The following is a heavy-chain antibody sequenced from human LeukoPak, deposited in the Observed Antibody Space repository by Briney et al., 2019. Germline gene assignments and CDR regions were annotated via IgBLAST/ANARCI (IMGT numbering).Heavy chain of an antibody. D-gene: IGHD3-10*01. CDR3: ARVGGMVRGVILGSDY. Sequence: PSETLSLTCTVSGGSISSYYWSWLRQPAGKGLEWIGRIYTSGSTNYNPSLKSRVTMSVDTSKNQFSLKLSSVTAADTAVYYCARVGGMVRGVILGSDYWGQGTLVTVSS. V-gene: IGHV4-4*07. CDR1: GGSISSYY. J-gene: IGHJ4*02. CDR2: IYTSGST.